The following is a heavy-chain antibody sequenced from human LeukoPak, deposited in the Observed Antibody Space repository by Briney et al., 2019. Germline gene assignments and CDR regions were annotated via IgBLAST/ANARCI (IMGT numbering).Heavy chain of an antibody. V-gene: IGHV3-74*01. CDR2: INIDGTTA. CDR3: ARGTGDPRRFDP. J-gene: IGHJ5*02. D-gene: IGHD4-17*01. CDR1: GFTFTSYW. Sequence: GGSLRLSCAASGFTFTSYWMHWVRQAPGKGLVWVSRINIDGTTATYADSVKGRFTISRDDAKNTVYLQMNSLRAEDTAVYYCARGTGDPRRFDPWGQGTLVTVSS.